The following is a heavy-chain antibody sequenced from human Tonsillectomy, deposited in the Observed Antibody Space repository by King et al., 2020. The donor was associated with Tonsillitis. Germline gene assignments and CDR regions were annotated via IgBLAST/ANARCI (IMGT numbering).Heavy chain of an antibody. Sequence: QLQESGPGLVKPSETLSLTCTVSGGTISSRSYNWGWIRHPPGKGLEWIGSIYYSGSTYYNPPLESRVTISVDTSTNQFSLRLSSVTAADPAVYYCARRGYDSSGYFDYWGQGTLVTVSS. J-gene: IGHJ4*02. CDR3: ARRGYDSSGYFDY. V-gene: IGHV4-39*01. CDR2: IYYSGST. CDR1: GGTISSRSYN. D-gene: IGHD3-22*01.